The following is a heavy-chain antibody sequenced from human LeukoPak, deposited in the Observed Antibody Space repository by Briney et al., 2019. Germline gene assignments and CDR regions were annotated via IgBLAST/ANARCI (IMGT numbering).Heavy chain of an antibody. D-gene: IGHD4-17*01. V-gene: IGHV5-51*01. J-gene: IGHJ4*02. Sequence: GESLKISCKGSGYSFTSYWIGWVRQMPGKGLEWMGIIYPGDSDTRYNPSFQGQVTISADKSISTAYLQWSSLKASDTAMYYCAILSRDDYGDYVISWYFDYWGQGTLVAVSS. CDR3: AILSRDDYGDYVISWYFDY. CDR2: IYPGDSDT. CDR1: GYSFTSYW.